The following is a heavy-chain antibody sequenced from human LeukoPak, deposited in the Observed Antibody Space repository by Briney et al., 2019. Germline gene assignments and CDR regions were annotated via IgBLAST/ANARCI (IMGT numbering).Heavy chain of an antibody. V-gene: IGHV4-59*01. D-gene: IGHD3-3*01. CDR2: IYYSGST. Sequence: SETLSLTCTVSGGSISSYYWSWIRQPPGKGLEWIGYIYYSGSTNCNPSLKSRVTISVDTSKNQFSLKLSSVTAADTAVYYCARVRDYYDFWSGDPYFDYWGQGTLVTVSS. CDR3: ARVRDYYDFWSGDPYFDY. J-gene: IGHJ4*02. CDR1: GGSISSYY.